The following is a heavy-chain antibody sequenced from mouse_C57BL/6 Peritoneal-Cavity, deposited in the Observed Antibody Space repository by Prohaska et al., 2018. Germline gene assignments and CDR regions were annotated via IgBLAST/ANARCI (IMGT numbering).Heavy chain of an antibody. Sequence: HGKSLELIGDINPNNGGTSYNQKFKGKATLTVDKSSSTAYMELRSLTSEDSAVYYCASSHRGTGTDYWSQGTNL. CDR3: ASSHRGTGTDY. CDR2: INPNNGGT. V-gene: IGHV1-26*01. J-gene: IGHJ2*01. D-gene: IGHD4-1*01.